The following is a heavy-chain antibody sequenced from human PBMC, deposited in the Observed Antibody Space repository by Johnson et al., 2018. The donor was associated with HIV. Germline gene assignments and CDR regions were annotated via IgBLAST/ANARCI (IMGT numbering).Heavy chain of an antibody. CDR2: ISWNGGST. D-gene: IGHD3-10*01. V-gene: IGHV3-9*01. CDR3: GRGSMVRGAYDGFDI. CDR1: GFTFNTYA. Sequence: VQLVESGGGLVQRGGSLRLSCAASGFTFNTYAMHWVRQAPGKGLEWVSGISWNGGSTGYADSVEGRFTISRDNAKNSLYLQMNSLRAEDTALYYCGRGSMVRGAYDGFDIWGQGTLVTVSS. J-gene: IGHJ3*02.